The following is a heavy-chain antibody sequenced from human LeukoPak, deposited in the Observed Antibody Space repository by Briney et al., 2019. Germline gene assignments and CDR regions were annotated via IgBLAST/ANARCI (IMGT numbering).Heavy chain of an antibody. D-gene: IGHD3-22*01. V-gene: IGHV3-11*05. J-gene: IGHJ4*02. CDR1: GFTFRDYY. CDR3: TRVGIQYYYDSSGVYDY. Sequence: GGSLRLSCAASGFTFRDYYMSWVRQAPGKGLEWVSYISSSSTYTNYADSVKGRFTISRDNAKNSLYLQMNSLRAEDTAVYYCTRVGIQYYYDSSGVYDYWGQGTLVTVSS. CDR2: ISSSSTYT.